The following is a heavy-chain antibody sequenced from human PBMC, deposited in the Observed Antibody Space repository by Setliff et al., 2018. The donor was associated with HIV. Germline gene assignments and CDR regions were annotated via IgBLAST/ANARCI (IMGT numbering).Heavy chain of an antibody. CDR1: GGSISSGNYY. J-gene: IGHJ4*02. CDR3: ARGRGDIVLLVYTYPPDY. D-gene: IGHD2-8*02. Sequence: SETLSLTCTVSGGSISSGNYYWNWIRQPAGKGLEWIGHIYASGSTNYNPSLKSRVTISVDTSKNHFSLKLSSVTAADTAVYYCARGRGDIVLLVYTYPPDYWGQGKLVTVSS. CDR2: IYASGST. V-gene: IGHV4-61*09.